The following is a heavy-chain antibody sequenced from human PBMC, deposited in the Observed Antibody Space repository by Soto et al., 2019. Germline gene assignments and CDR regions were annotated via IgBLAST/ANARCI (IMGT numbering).Heavy chain of an antibody. CDR3: AKREGDGYSLAEFFQH. V-gene: IGHV3-23*01. J-gene: IGHJ1*01. CDR1: GFTFTSHA. CDR2: VSGSGTMT. Sequence: EVQLLESGGGLVQPGGSLRLSCAASGFTFTSHAMSWVRQAPGKGLEWVSGVSGSGTMTYYADSVKGRFTISRDNSRNTLYLQMDSLRAEDTALYHCAKREGDGYSLAEFFQHWGQGTLVTVSS. D-gene: IGHD2-21*01.